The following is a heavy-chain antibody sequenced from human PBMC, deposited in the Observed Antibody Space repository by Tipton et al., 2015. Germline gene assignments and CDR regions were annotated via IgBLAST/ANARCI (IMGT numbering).Heavy chain of an antibody. J-gene: IGHJ4*02. CDR3: VSDLNWGFPY. V-gene: IGHV3-74*01. Sequence: GSLRLSCAASGFSFSSYVMNWVRQAPGKGLVWLSRISHDATTTNHADSVKGRFTISRDNAKNTLYLQMNSLRVEDTAVYYCVSDLNWGFPYWGQGTLVTVSS. CDR2: ISHDATTT. CDR1: GFSFSSYV. D-gene: IGHD3-16*01.